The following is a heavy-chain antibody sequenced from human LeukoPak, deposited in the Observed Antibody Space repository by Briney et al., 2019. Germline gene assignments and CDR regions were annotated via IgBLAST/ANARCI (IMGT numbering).Heavy chain of an antibody. D-gene: IGHD3-10*01. CDR2: IKQDGSEK. CDR3: ARDLKYYYGSGSPDY. J-gene: IGHJ4*02. V-gene: IGHV3-7*01. Sequence: GGSLRLSCAASGFTFSSYWMSWVRQAPGKGVEWVANIKQDGSEKYYVDSVKGRFTISRDNAKNSLYLQMNSLRAEDTAVYYCARDLKYYYGSGSPDYWGQGTLVTVSS. CDR1: GFTFSSYW.